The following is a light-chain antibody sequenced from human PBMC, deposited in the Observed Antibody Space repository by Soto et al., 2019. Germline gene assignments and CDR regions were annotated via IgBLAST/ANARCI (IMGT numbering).Light chain of an antibody. CDR1: QSISNW. CDR3: QQYNTYPLT. CDR2: DAS. J-gene: IGKJ4*01. V-gene: IGKV1-5*01. Sequence: DIQMTQSPFTLSASVGARVTITCRASQSISNWLAWYHQTPGKAPKLLIFDASSLQSGVPSRFSGSGSGTEFTLTITSLQADDFGTYFCQQYNTYPLTFAGGTKVDIK.